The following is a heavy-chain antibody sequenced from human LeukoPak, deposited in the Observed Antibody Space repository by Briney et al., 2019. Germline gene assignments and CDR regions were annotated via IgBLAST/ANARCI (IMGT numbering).Heavy chain of an antibody. Sequence: GESLKISCAASGFTFNIYGMHWVRQAPGKGLEWVAGISYDEMYQYYADSVKGRFTISRDNSKNTLFLQMNSLRAEDTAIYYCAKDRDYYGSGSDYWGQGTLVTVSS. CDR2: ISYDEMYQ. CDR1: GFTFNIYG. CDR3: AKDRDYYGSGSDY. J-gene: IGHJ4*02. V-gene: IGHV3-30*18. D-gene: IGHD3-10*01.